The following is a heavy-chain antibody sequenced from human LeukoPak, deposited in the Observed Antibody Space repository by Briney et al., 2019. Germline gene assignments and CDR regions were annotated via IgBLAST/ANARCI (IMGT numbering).Heavy chain of an antibody. CDR2: ISSSGSTI. Sequence: GGSLRLSCAASGFAFSSYEMNWVRQAPGKGLEWVSSISSSGSTIYYAGSVKGRFTISRDNAKNSLYLQMNSLRAEDTAVYYCARAAHNVMLWFGEHFDYWGQGTLVTVSS. J-gene: IGHJ4*02. D-gene: IGHD3-10*01. CDR1: GFAFSSYE. CDR3: ARAAHNVMLWFGEHFDY. V-gene: IGHV3-48*03.